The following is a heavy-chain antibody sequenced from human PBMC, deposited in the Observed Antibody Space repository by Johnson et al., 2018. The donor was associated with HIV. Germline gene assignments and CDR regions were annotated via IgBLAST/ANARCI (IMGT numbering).Heavy chain of an antibody. Sequence: EVQLVESGGGLVKPGGSLRLSCAASGFTFSNAWMSWVRQAPGKGLEWVGRITSKTAGGTTAYAAPVKGSFTIPRDDSKNTLYLQMNSLKTEDTAVYYCTTEWWSYAFDIWGQGTMVTVSS. CDR3: TTEWWSYAFDI. D-gene: IGHD2-15*01. J-gene: IGHJ3*02. CDR2: ITSKTAGGTT. V-gene: IGHV3-15*01. CDR1: GFTFSNAW.